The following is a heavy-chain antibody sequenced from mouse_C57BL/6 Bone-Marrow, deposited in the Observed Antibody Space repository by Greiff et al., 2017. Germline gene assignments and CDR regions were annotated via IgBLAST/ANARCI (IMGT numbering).Heavy chain of an antibody. J-gene: IGHJ4*01. CDR2: IDPNSGGT. D-gene: IGHD3-2*02. CDR3: ARKAAQARRDLDAMDY. Sequence: QVQLQQPGAELVKPGASVKLSCKASGYTFTSYWMHWVKPRPGRGLEWIGRIDPNSGGTKYNEKFKRKATLTVDKPSSTAYMQLSSLTSEDSAVYYCARKAAQARRDLDAMDYWGQGTSVTVSS. CDR1: GYTFTSYW. V-gene: IGHV1-72*01.